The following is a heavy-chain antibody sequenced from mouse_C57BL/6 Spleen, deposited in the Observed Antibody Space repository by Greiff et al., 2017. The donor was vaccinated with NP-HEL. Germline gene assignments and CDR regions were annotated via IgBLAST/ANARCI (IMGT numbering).Heavy chain of an antibody. J-gene: IGHJ2*01. CDR1: GYAFSSSW. CDR3: ARKGVTTVVDHFDY. V-gene: IGHV1-82*01. D-gene: IGHD1-1*01. CDR2: IYPGDGDT. Sequence: QVQLQQSGPELVKPGASVKISCKASGYAFSSSWMNWVKQRPGKGLEWIGRIYPGDGDTNYNGKFKGKATLTADKSSSTAYMQLSSLTSEDSAVYFCARKGVTTVVDHFDYWGQGTTLTVSS.